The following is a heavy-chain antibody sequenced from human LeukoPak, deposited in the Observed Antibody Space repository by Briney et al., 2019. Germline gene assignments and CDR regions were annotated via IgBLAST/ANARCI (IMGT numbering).Heavy chain of an antibody. CDR2: IYYSGST. Sequence: PSETLSLTCTVSGGSISSSSYYWGWIRQPPGKGLEWIGSIYYSGSTYYNPSLKSRVTISVDTSKNQFSLKLSSVTAADTAVYYCAARWYSGNLRDYWGQGTLVTVSS. J-gene: IGHJ4*02. V-gene: IGHV4-39*01. CDR1: GGSISSSSYY. D-gene: IGHD1-26*01. CDR3: AARWYSGNLRDY.